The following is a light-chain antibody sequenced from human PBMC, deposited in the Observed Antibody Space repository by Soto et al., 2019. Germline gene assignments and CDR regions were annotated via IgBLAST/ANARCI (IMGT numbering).Light chain of an antibody. CDR3: QQCNTYSWT. J-gene: IGKJ1*01. CDR1: QSISNW. CDR2: DAS. Sequence: DIQMTQSPSTLSAAVGDRVASTCRASQSISNWLAWYQQKPGTAPKLVIYDASTLESGVPSRFSGSGSGTEFTLTISSLQPDDFATYYCQQCNTYSWTFGQGTKVDIK. V-gene: IGKV1-5*01.